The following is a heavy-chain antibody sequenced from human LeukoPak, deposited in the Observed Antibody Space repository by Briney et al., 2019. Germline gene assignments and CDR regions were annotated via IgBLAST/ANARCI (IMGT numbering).Heavy chain of an antibody. CDR1: GFTFNSYS. CDR2: MSVGSGLI. D-gene: IGHD1-26*01. Sequence: PGGSLRLSCAASGFTFNSYSMNWIRQAPGKGLEWVSSMSVGSGLIYYAESVKGRFTVSRDNAKKSLYLQMNSLRAEDTAVYYCAREFEGTASGAGYWGQGTLVTVSS. V-gene: IGHV3-21*01. CDR3: AREFEGTASGAGY. J-gene: IGHJ4*02.